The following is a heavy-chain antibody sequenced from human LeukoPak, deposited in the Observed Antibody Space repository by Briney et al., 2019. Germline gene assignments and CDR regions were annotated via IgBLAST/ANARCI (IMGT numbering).Heavy chain of an antibody. V-gene: IGHV3-66*02. CDR1: GFTFSSYW. J-gene: IGHJ4*02. CDR3: AGGSIAPLHDY. CDR2: IYSGGST. Sequence: PGGSLRLSCAASGFTFSSYWMSWVRQAPGKGLEWVSVIYSGGSTYYADSVKGRFTISRDNSKNTLYLQMNSLRAEDTAVYYCAGGSIAPLHDYWGQGTLVTVSS. D-gene: IGHD6-6*01.